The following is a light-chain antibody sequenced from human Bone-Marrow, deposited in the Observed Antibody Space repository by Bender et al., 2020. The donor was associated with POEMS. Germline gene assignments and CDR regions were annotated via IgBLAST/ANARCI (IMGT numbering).Light chain of an antibody. CDR3: SSYTSGSTPVV. CDR2: EVS. J-gene: IGLJ3*02. CDR1: SSDISGSNY. V-gene: IGLV2-14*01. Sequence: HSALTQPASVSGSPGQSITISCTESSSDISGSNYVSWYQQHPGKAPKLLIYEVSYRPSGVSNRFSGSKSGNTASLTISGLQAEDEADYYCSSYTSGSTPVVFGGGTKLTVL.